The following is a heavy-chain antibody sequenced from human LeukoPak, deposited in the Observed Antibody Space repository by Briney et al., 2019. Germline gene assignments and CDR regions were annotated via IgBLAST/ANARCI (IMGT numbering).Heavy chain of an antibody. J-gene: IGHJ4*02. D-gene: IGHD6-13*01. CDR2: INPNSGGT. Sequence: GSVKVSCKASGYTFSGYYMHWVRQAPGQGLEWMGWINPNSGGTNYAQKVQGRVTMTRDTSISTAYMELSRLRSDDTAVYYCARDPQGIAAALTFDYWGQGTLVTVSS. CDR1: GYTFSGYY. V-gene: IGHV1-2*02. CDR3: ARDPQGIAAALTFDY.